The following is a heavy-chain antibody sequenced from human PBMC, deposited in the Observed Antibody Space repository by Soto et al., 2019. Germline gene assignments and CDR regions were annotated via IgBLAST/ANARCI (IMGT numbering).Heavy chain of an antibody. Sequence: GGSLRLSCAASGFTVSSNYMSWVRQAPGKGLEWVSVIYSGGSTYYADSVKGRFTISRDNSKNTLYLQMNSLRAEDTAVYYCARDRFTRVRDPLADYGDYGSNAFDIWGQGTMVTVSS. CDR3: ARDRFTRVRDPLADYGDYGSNAFDI. V-gene: IGHV3-66*01. CDR1: GFTVSSNY. CDR2: IYSGGST. D-gene: IGHD4-17*01. J-gene: IGHJ3*02.